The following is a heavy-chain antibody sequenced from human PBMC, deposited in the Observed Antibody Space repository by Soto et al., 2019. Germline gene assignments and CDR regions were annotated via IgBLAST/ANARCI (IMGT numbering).Heavy chain of an antibody. D-gene: IGHD3-3*01. CDR2: IKSEIDGGTT. Sequence: EVQVVESGGGFVEPGGSLRLSCAASGFIFTGAWLTWVRQAPGKGLGWVGRIKSEIDGGTTDFAAPVKDRFTMSTDDAENPVSLQMTRLKTEDTTMYYCIGRVTVSGAPFICWGQGILVSVSS. V-gene: IGHV3-15*07. J-gene: IGHJ4*02. CDR1: GFIFTGAW. CDR3: IGRVTVSGAPFIC.